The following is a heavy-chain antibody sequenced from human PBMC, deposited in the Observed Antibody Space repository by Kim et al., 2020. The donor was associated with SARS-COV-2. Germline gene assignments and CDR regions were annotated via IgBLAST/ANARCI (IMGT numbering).Heavy chain of an antibody. CDR1: GFTFSSYA. D-gene: IGHD2-2*01. Sequence: GGSLRLSCAASGFTFSSYAMSWVRQAPGKGLQWVSFITGSGDSTYYADSVKGRFTISRDNSKNTLYLQMNSLRAEDTAVYYCAKGTYALPLGGARIDVWGQGTTVTVSS. V-gene: IGHV3-23*01. CDR2: ITGSGDST. J-gene: IGHJ6*02. CDR3: AKGTYALPLGGARIDV.